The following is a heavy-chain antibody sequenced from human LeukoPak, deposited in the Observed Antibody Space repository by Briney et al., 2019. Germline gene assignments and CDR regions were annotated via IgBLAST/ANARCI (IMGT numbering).Heavy chain of an antibody. CDR2: IYHSGST. CDR1: GGSISSSSYY. V-gene: IGHV4-39*07. CDR3: ARLTPTYYYDSSGYSSSDDY. J-gene: IGHJ4*02. Sequence: SETLSLTCTVSGGSISSSSYYWGWIRQPPGTGLEWIGSIYHSGSTYYNPSLKSRVTITVDTSKNQFSLKLSSVTAADTAVYHCARLTPTYYYDSSGYSSSDDYWGQGTLVTVSS. D-gene: IGHD3-22*01.